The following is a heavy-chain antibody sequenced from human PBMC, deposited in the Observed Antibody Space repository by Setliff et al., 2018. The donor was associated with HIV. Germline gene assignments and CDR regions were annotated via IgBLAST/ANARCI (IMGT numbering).Heavy chain of an antibody. J-gene: IGHJ4*01. Sequence: PGGSLRLSCVASGFSFSSYGMHWVRQAPGKGLEWLAFISYDETDKDYSDSVKGRFTISRDNSKNTLWLQMSSLRPEDTAVYRCAKFHGLVAGKGDDYWGHGTLVTVSS. D-gene: IGHD6-19*01. CDR2: ISYDETDK. CDR1: GFSFSSYG. CDR3: AKFHGLVAGKGDDY. V-gene: IGHV3-30*18.